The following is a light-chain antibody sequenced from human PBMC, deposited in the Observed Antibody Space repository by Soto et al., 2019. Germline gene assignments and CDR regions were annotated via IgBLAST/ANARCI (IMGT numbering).Light chain of an antibody. V-gene: IGKV3-15*01. Sequence: EIVMTQSPATLSMSPGERATLSCRASQSVRSNLAWYQQQPGQAPRLLIYDASTRATGISVRFSGSGSGTEFTLTISSLQSEDFAVYHCQQYNKWPEGGVTFGGGTKVDIK. CDR2: DAS. CDR3: QQYNKWPEGGVT. J-gene: IGKJ4*01. CDR1: QSVRSN.